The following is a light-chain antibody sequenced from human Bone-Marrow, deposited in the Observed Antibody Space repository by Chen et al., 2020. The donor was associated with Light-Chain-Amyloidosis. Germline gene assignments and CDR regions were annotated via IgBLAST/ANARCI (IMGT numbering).Light chain of an antibody. CDR1: QPIRSNS. J-gene: IGKJ4*01. Sequence: EIVLTQSPGTLSLAPGEGANRTCRASQPIRSNSLTWYQQKFGQAPRLLIYGSSSSATGSPDRFTGSGSGTDFTLTINRREPEDFAMSYCQQYGTSPLTFVGGTKVEIK. CDR2: GSS. CDR3: QQYGTSPLT. V-gene: IGKV3-20*01.